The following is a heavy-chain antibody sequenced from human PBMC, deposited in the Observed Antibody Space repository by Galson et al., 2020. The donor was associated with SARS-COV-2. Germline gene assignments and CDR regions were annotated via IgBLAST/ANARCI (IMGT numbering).Heavy chain of an antibody. D-gene: IGHD1-1*01. CDR3: ARPRYSTWVGGMDV. CDR2: VYPGEGHI. Sequence: GESLKISCEGSGYRFRTYWIVWVRQKPGRGLEWMGSVYPGEGHIRYSPSFQGQVTISADKSIDTAYLHLTSLEASDTTIYYCARPRYSTWVGGMDVWGQGTTVTVSS. V-gene: IGHV5-51*01. J-gene: IGHJ6*02. CDR1: GYRFRTYW.